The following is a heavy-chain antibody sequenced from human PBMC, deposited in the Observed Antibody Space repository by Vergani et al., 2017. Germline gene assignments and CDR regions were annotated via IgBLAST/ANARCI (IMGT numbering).Heavy chain of an antibody. V-gene: IGHV4-30-4*01. J-gene: IGHJ4*02. CDR2: IYYSGST. CDR1: GGSISSGDYY. Sequence: QVQLQESGPGLAKPSQTLSLTCTVPGGSISSGDYYWSWLRQPQGRGLEWSGYIYYSGSTYYNPSLKSRVTISGDTSKNQFSLKLSSVTDADTAVYYCARSVVGAGEYFDYWGQGTLVTVSS. D-gene: IGHD1-26*01. CDR3: ARSVVGAGEYFDY.